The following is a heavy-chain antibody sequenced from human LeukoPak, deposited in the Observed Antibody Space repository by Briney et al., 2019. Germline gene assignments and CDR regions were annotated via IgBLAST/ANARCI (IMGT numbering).Heavy chain of an antibody. CDR2: IYYSGST. CDR1: GLSISSYY. CDR3: ARGRVAAAHYYYGMGV. J-gene: IGHJ6*02. V-gene: IGHV4-59*01. Sequence: SETLSLTCTVSGLSISSYYWSWLRHPPGKGLEWLGYIYYSGSTNYNPSLKSRVTISVDTSKNQFSLKLSSVTAADTAVYYCARGRVAAAHYYYGMGVWGQGTTVTVSS. D-gene: IGHD6-13*01.